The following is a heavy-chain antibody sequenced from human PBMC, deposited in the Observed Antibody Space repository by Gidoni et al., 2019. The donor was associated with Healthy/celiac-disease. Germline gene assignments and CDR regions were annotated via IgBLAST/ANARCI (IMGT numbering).Heavy chain of an antibody. J-gene: IGHJ6*03. CDR2: IGYDGSNK. Sequence: VQLVASGGGVVQPGGSLRLSCAPSGFTFRSYGMHWVRQAQGKGLEWVAVIGYDGSNKYYADSVKGRFTISRDNSKNTLYLQMNSLRAEDTAVDYCARGTGATTAYYYYYMDVWGKGTTVTVSS. CDR1: GFTFRSYG. V-gene: IGHV3-33*01. CDR3: ARGTGATTAYYYYYMDV. D-gene: IGHD1-26*01.